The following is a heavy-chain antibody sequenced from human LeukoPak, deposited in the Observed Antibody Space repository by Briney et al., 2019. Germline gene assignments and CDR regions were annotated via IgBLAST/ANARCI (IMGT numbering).Heavy chain of an antibody. CDR1: GGSISSYY. J-gene: IGHJ3*01. D-gene: IGHD6-19*01. CDR3: ARNQAVAANRGASDV. Sequence: SETLSLTCTVSGGSISSYYWSWIGQRPGNGLEGIGYIYYSGSTYYNPSLKSRVTISVDTSKNQFSLKLSSVTAADTAVYYCARNQAVAANRGASDVWGQGTMVTVSS. V-gene: IGHV4-59*01. CDR2: IYYSGST.